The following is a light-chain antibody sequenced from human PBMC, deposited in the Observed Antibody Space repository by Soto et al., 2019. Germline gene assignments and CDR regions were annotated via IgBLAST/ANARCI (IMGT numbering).Light chain of an antibody. Sequence: ENVMTQSPGTRSLSPGERATLSCRASQSVSTNYVAWYQQKPGQAPRLLIYGASSRASGIPARFSGSGSGTEFTLTISSLQSEDFAVYYCQQYNNWPPWTFGQGTKVDIK. CDR1: QSVSTN. CDR2: GAS. J-gene: IGKJ1*01. CDR3: QQYNNWPPWT. V-gene: IGKV3D-15*01.